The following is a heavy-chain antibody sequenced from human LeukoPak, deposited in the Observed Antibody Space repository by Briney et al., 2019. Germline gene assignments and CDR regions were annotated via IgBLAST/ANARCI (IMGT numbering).Heavy chain of an antibody. CDR3: ARSVSSGWYKDYYYYMDV. J-gene: IGHJ6*03. Sequence: HPGGSLRLSCAASGFTFSSYWMSWVRQAPGKGLEWVANIKQDGSEKYYVDSVKGRFTISRDNAKNSLYLQMNSLRAEDTAVYYCARSVSSGWYKDYYYYMDVWGKGTTVTVSS. D-gene: IGHD6-19*01. CDR1: GFTFSSYW. V-gene: IGHV3-7*01. CDR2: IKQDGSEK.